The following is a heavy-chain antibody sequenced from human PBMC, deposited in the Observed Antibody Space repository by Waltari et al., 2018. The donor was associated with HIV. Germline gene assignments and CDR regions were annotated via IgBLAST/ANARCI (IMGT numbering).Heavy chain of an antibody. Sequence: QVQLVQSGAEVKKPGASVNVSCKVSGYILTELSIHWVRQAPGEGLEWMGGFDPEDRETVYAQKFQGRVTMPEDTSTDTTCMELSSLRSEDTAVYYCATTRQWLVHSGLDVWGQGTTVTVSS. CDR3: ATTRQWLVHSGLDV. V-gene: IGHV1-24*01. CDR2: FDPEDRET. CDR1: GYILTELS. J-gene: IGHJ6*02. D-gene: IGHD6-19*01.